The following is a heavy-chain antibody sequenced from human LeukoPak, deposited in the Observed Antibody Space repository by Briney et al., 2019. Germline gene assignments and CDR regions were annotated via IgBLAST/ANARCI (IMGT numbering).Heavy chain of an antibody. CDR3: AKGAATRDAFDI. CDR1: GFSFSDYY. V-gene: IGHV3-11*01. Sequence: PGGSLRLSCATSGFSFSDYYMSWIRQAPGKGLECVSYISNSGSTIYYADSVKGRFTISRDNAKNSLYLQMNSLRAEDMALYYCAKGAATRDAFDIWGQGTMVTVSS. D-gene: IGHD6-25*01. J-gene: IGHJ3*02. CDR2: ISNSGSTI.